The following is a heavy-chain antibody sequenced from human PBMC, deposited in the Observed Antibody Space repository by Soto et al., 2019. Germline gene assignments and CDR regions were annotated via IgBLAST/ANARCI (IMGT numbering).Heavy chain of an antibody. CDR1: GYTFTGYY. D-gene: IGHD6-13*01. CDR3: AKGGARVAAGTRVYRYNAMDV. V-gene: IGHV1-2*02. CDR2: NSPNSGDT. J-gene: IGHJ6*02. Sequence: ASVKVSCKASGYTFTGYYVHWVRQAPGQGLEWMGWNSPNSGDTYLAQRFQGRVTMNRDTSIGTAYMELRGLTSDDTAEYYCAKGGARVAAGTRVYRYNAMDVWGQGTTVTVSS.